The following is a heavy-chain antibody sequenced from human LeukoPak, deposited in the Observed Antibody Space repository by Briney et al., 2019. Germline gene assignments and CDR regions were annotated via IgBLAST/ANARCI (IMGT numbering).Heavy chain of an antibody. CDR2: INQDASEK. J-gene: IGHJ6*02. CDR1: GFTFSSYW. CDR3: TRVRVSSYYGMDI. D-gene: IGHD2/OR15-2a*01. Sequence: PGGSLGLSCAASGFTFSSYWMSWVRQAPGKGLEWVANINQDASEKYHVVSVKGRFTISRDNAKNSLYLQMNSLRAEDTAVYYCTRVRVSSYYGMDIWGQGTTVTVSS. V-gene: IGHV3-7*05.